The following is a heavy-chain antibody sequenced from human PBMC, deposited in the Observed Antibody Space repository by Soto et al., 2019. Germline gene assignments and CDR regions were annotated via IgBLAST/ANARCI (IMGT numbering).Heavy chain of an antibody. CDR1: GYTFTGYY. J-gene: IGHJ4*02. D-gene: IGHD5-12*01. V-gene: IGHV1-2*04. Sequence: QVQLVQSGAEVKKPGASVKVSCKASGYTFTGYYMHWVRQAPGQGLEWMGWINPNSGGTNYAQKLQGWVTMTRDTSISTAYMELSRLRSDDTAVYYCARGAVATIFGRKDRSCDYWGQGTLVTVSS. CDR3: ARGAVATIFGRKDRSCDY. CDR2: INPNSGGT.